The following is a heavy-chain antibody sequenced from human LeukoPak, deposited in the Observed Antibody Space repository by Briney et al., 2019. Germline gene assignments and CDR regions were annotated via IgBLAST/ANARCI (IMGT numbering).Heavy chain of an antibody. J-gene: IGHJ4*02. CDR3: ARVGRLLWFGELVPH. V-gene: IGHV3-7*01. Sequence: GGSLRLSCAASGFTFSSYWMSWVRQAPGKGLEWVANIKQDGSEKYYVDSVKGRFTISRDNAKNSLYLQMNSLRAEDTAVYYCARVGRLLWFGELVPHWGQGTLVTVSS. D-gene: IGHD3-10*01. CDR2: IKQDGSEK. CDR1: GFTFSSYW.